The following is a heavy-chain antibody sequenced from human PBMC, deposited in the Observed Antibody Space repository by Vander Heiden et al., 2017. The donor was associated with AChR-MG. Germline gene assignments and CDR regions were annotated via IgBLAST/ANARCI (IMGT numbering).Heavy chain of an antibody. CDR1: GFTFSNFA. CDR3: VKKAGAGSSAAPYYYNLDV. V-gene: IGHV3-23*01. D-gene: IGHD3-10*01. J-gene: IGHJ6*02. Sequence: EVQLSESGGGLVQPGGSLSLSCATSGFTFSNFAMIWVRQAPGKGLEWGSEISGSTTSTNYADSVKGRCTSSRDNSKNTLFLEMNRLRADEKEGYYCVKKAGAGSSAAPYYYNLDVWGQGTTVTVSS. CDR2: ISGSTTST.